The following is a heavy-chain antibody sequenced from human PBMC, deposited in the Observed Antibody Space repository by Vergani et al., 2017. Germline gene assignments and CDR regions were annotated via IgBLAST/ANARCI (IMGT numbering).Heavy chain of an antibody. V-gene: IGHV3-66*01. CDR2: IYSGGST. CDR3: ARDQRYSGSPRLDY. CDR1: GFTVSSNY. J-gene: IGHJ4*02. D-gene: IGHD1-26*01. Sequence: EVQLVESGGGLVQPGGSLSLSCAASGFTVSSNYMSWVRQAPGKGLEWVSVIYSGGSTYYADSVKGRFTISRDNSKNTLYLQMNSLRAEDTAVYYCARDQRYSGSPRLDYWGQGTLVTVSS.